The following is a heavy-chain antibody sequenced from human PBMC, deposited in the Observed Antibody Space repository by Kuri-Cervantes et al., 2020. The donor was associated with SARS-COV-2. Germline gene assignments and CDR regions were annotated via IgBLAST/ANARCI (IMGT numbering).Heavy chain of an antibody. CDR2: IYHSGST. Sequence: SETLSLTCTVAGYSISSGYYWGWIRQPPGKGLEWIGSIYHSGSTYYNPSLKSRVTISVDTSKNQFSLKLSSVTAADTAVYYCARSIGSSGYYYFDYWGQGTLVTVSS. J-gene: IGHJ4*02. CDR3: ARSIGSSGYYYFDY. D-gene: IGHD3-22*01. V-gene: IGHV4-38-2*02. CDR1: GYSISSGYY.